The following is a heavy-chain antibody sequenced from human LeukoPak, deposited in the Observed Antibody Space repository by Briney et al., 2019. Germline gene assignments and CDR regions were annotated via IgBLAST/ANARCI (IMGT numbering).Heavy chain of an antibody. D-gene: IGHD6-13*01. CDR2: FNPENGNT. V-gene: IGHV1-18*01. J-gene: IGHJ6*03. Sequence: ASVKVSCKASGYSFVGYGITWVRQAPGQGLEWMGWFNPENGNTNYAQKVQGRVTMTADTSTSTAYMELRSLRSDDTAVYYCAREGASSSWYYYYYYMDVWGKGTTVTVSS. CDR1: GYSFVGYG. CDR3: AREGASSSWYYYYYYMDV.